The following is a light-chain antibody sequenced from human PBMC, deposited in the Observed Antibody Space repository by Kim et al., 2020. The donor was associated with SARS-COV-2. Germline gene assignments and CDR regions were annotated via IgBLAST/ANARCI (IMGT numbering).Light chain of an antibody. J-gene: IGLJ2*01. V-gene: IGLV3-1*01. CDR3: QAWDSSTVV. Sequence: VSPGQTASIPCSGDKLWDKYACWYKQKPGQSPVLVIYQVSKRPSGIPERFSGSNSGNPATLTISGTQAMDEADYYCQAWDSSTVVFGGGTQLTVL. CDR2: QVS. CDR1: KLWDKY.